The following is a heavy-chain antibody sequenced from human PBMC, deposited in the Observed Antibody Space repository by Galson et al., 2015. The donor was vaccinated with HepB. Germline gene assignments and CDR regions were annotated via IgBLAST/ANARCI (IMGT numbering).Heavy chain of an antibody. D-gene: IGHD1-1*01. Sequence: SVKVSCKATGYSFTNYGINWVRQAPGQGLEWMGWVSAHNGNTDYAQKLQGRVSMTTDTSTSTAFMELRSLRSDDTAVYYCATWGWNDSDALDIWGQGTMVTVSS. V-gene: IGHV1-18*04. CDR2: VSAHNGNT. CDR3: ATWGWNDSDALDI. J-gene: IGHJ3*02. CDR1: GYSFTNYG.